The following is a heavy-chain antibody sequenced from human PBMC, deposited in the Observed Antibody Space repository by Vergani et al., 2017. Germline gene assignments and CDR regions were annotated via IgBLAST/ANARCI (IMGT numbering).Heavy chain of an antibody. J-gene: IGHJ2*01. CDR2: ISWNSGSI. V-gene: IGHV3-9*01. Sequence: EVRLLESGGGLVQPGGSLRLSCVGSGFTFTSYAMNWVRQAPGKGLEWVSGISWNSGSIGYADSVKGRFTISRDNAKNSLYLQMNSLRAEDTALYYCAKDHYDFWSGYPNLSPFDLWGRGTLVTVSS. D-gene: IGHD3-3*01. CDR1: GFTFTSYA. CDR3: AKDHYDFWSGYPNLSPFDL.